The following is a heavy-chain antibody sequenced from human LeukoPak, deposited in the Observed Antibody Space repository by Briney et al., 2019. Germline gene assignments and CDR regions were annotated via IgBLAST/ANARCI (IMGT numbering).Heavy chain of an antibody. CDR3: ARDRHCSGGSCKSNWFDP. V-gene: IGHV3-48*01. CDR1: GFTFSSYS. D-gene: IGHD2-15*01. CDR2: ISSSSSTI. J-gene: IGHJ5*02. Sequence: GRSLRLSCAASGFTFSSYSMNWVRQAPGKGLEWVSYISSSSSTIYYADSVKGRFTISRDNAKNSLYLQMNSLRAEDTAVYYCARDRHCSGGSCKSNWFDPWGQGTLVTVSS.